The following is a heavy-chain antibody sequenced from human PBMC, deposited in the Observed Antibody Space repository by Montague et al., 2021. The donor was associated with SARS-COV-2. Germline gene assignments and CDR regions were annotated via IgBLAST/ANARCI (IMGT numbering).Heavy chain of an antibody. CDR2: VKHPGGT. D-gene: IGHD3-22*01. CDR1: GGSFTGYS. Sequence: SETLSLTCAVDGGSFTGYSWNWIRQPPGKGLEWIGEVKHPGGTNYNPSLKSRVTISIDMSKNQFSLRLNSVTAADTAVYYCASPKEGSGYYRPFDYWGQGILVTVSS. CDR3: ASPKEGSGYYRPFDY. J-gene: IGHJ4*02. V-gene: IGHV4-34*01.